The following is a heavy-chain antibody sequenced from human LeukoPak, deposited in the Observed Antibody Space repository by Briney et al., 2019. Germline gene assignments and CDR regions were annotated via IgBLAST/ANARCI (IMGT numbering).Heavy chain of an antibody. CDR2: ISGSASNKYYA. D-gene: IGHD3-10*01. V-gene: IGHV3-23*01. Sequence: GGSLRLSCVASGFTFSHYAMSWVRQAPGKGLEWVSVISGSASNKYYADYADSVKGRFTISRDNSKNTLYLQMNSLRVEDTAVYYCAKDQYGSGNYFDYWGQGTLVTVSS. CDR1: GFTFSHYA. CDR3: AKDQYGSGNYFDY. J-gene: IGHJ4*02.